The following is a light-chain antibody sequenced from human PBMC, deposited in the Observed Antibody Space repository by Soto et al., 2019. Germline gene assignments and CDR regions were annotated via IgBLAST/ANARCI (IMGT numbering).Light chain of an antibody. CDR2: AAS. Sequence: AIRMTQSPSSFSASTGDRVTITCRARQGISSYLAWYQQKPGKAPKLLIYAASTLQSGVPSRFSGRGSGTDFTLTISCLQSEDFATYYCQQYYSYPLTFGGGNKVEIK. J-gene: IGKJ4*01. V-gene: IGKV1-8*01. CDR1: QGISSY. CDR3: QQYYSYPLT.